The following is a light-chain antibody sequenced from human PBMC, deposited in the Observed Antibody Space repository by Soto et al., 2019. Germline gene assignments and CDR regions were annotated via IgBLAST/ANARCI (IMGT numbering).Light chain of an antibody. J-gene: IGLJ1*01. CDR3: GTWDTGLRAYV. Sequence: QSVLTQPPSVSAAPGQKVTISCSGSSSSSHIGHHSVSWYQHLPGTAPKLLIYDNDQRPSGIPARFSGSKSATSATLDITGLQTGDEDDYYCGTWDTGLRAYVLANGTRSP. CDR1: SSSSHIGHHS. V-gene: IGLV1-51*01. CDR2: DND.